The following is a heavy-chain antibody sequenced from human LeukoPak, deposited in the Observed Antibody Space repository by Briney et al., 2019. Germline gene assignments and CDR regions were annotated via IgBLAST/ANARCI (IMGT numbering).Heavy chain of an antibody. J-gene: IGHJ2*01. D-gene: IGHD7-27*01. CDR3: ARGVLGPYYFDL. CDR1: GGTFRGCY. CDR2: IHYTGAT. V-gene: IGHV4-34*01. Sequence: SETLSLTCAVYGGTFRGCYWSWLRQPPGKGLEWIGEIHYTGATNYKPSLKSRLTISGDPAKNQVALRVYSVTAADTAVYYCARGVLGPYYFDLWGRGTLVTVSS.